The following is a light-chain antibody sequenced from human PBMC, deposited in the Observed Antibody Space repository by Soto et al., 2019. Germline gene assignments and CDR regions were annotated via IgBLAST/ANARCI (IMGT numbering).Light chain of an antibody. V-gene: IGLV1-51*01. CDR3: GAWDSSLSAPV. Sequence: QSVLTQPPSASAAPGQTVTISCSGSSSNIGGNSVSWYQQLPGTAPKLLIYGNNKRPSGIPDRFSGSKSGTSASLGITGFQSGDEADYYCGAWDSSLSAPVFGAGTKVTVL. CDR2: GNN. CDR1: SSNIGGNS. J-gene: IGLJ1*01.